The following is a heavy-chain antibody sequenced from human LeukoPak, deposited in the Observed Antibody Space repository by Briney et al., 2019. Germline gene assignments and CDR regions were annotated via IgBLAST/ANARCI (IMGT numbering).Heavy chain of an antibody. CDR1: GYTFTSYG. J-gene: IGHJ3*02. CDR3: TRGKLIVLVPAPI. CDR2: ISAYNGNT. D-gene: IGHD2-2*01. Sequence: ASVKVSCKASGYTFTSYGISWVRQAPGQGLEWMGWISAYNGNTNYAQKLQGRVTMTTDTSTSTAYMELRSLRVEDTAVYYCTRGKLIVLVPAPIWGQGTMVTVSS. V-gene: IGHV1-18*01.